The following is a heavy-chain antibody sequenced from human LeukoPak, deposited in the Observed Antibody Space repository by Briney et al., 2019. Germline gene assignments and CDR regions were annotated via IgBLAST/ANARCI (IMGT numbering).Heavy chain of an antibody. J-gene: IGHJ6*04. CDR2: IKQDVREK. CDR3: ARIWALQLWLFGMDV. Sequence: PGGALRLSCAASRFTPSSYWMTSVRPAPRKGRGWVANIKQDVREKYYVHSVKGRFTISRDNAKNSLYLQMNSLRAEDTAVYYCARIWALQLWLFGMDVWGKGTTVTVSS. CDR1: RFTPSSYW. V-gene: IGHV3-7*03. D-gene: IGHD5-18*01.